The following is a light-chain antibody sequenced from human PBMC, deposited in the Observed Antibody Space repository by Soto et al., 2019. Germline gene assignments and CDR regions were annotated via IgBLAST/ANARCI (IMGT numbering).Light chain of an antibody. CDR3: QQYRMSPNT. Sequence: EIVLAQSPATLSLSPGERAALSCRGSQSVSSSFLAWFQQKPGQAPRLLIYGASTRATGIPDRFSGSGSGRDFSLTIRGLKPEDFAVYFCQQYRMSPNTFGQGTRLEIK. CDR1: QSVSSSF. V-gene: IGKV3-20*01. CDR2: GAS. J-gene: IGKJ5*01.